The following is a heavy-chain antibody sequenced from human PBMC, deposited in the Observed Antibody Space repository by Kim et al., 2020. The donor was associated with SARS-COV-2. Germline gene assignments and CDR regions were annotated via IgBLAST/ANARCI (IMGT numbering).Heavy chain of an antibody. J-gene: IGHJ4*02. D-gene: IGHD6-19*01. CDR1: GFTFSSYA. CDR2: ISGGGGST. CDR3: ARAGRIAVAGTFY. Sequence: GGSPRLSCAASGFTFSSYAMRWVRQAPGKGLEWVSVISGGGGSTYYAHSVKGRFTISRDNSKNTLYLQMNSLRAEDTAVYFCARAGRIAVAGTFYGGQGTPVTASS. V-gene: IGHV3-23*01.